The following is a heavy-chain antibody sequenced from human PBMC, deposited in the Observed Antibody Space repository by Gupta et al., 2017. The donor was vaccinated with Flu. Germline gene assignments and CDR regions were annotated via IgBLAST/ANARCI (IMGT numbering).Heavy chain of an antibody. V-gene: IGHV3-23*01. CDR3: TKDLCGGNCYSAFDS. J-gene: IGHJ4*02. Sequence: QAPGKGLEWVSDINSGGKTYYADSVKGRFTISRDNSKNMLYLQMNSLRVDDTAVYFCTKDLCGGNCYSAFDSWGPGVLVTVSS. CDR2: INSGGKT. D-gene: IGHD2-21*02.